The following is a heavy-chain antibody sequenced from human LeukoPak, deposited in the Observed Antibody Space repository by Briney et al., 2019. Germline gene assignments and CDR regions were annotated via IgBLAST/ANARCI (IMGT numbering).Heavy chain of an antibody. J-gene: IGHJ3*02. Sequence: ASVKVSCKASGYTFTSYGISWVRQAPGQGLEWMGGISAYNGNTNYAQKLQGRVTMTTDTSTSTAYMELRSLRSDDTAVYYCARVMYSSGPSDAFDIWGQGTMVTVSS. V-gene: IGHV1-18*01. CDR1: GYTFTSYG. CDR3: ARVMYSSGPSDAFDI. CDR2: ISAYNGNT. D-gene: IGHD6-19*01.